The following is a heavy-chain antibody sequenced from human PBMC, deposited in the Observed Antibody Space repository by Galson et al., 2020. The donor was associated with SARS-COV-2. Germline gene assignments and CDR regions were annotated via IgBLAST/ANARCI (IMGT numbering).Heavy chain of an antibody. CDR1: GFTFSSYA. Sequence: GGSLRLSCAASGFTFSSYAMHWVRQAPGKGLEWVAAISYERSNKYYADSVKGRFTISRDNSKNTLYLQMNTLRAEDTAVYYCASARSGSYYYGMDVWGQGTTVTVSS. CDR3: ASARSGSYYYGMDV. J-gene: IGHJ6*02. D-gene: IGHD1-26*01. CDR2: ISYERSNK. V-gene: IGHV3-30*04.